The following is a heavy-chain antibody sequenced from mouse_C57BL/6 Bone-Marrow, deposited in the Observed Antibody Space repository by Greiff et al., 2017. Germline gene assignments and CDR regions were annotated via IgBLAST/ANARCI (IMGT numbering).Heavy chain of an antibody. CDR3: ATNYYGSSWYFDV. J-gene: IGHJ1*03. CDR1: GLTFSDYG. Sequence: VQLKESGGGLVKPGGSLKLSCAASGLTFSDYGMHWVRQAPEKGLEWVAYISSGSSTIYYADTVKGRFTISRDNAKNTLFLQMTSLRSEDTAMYYCATNYYGSSWYFDVWGTGTTVTVSS. D-gene: IGHD1-1*01. V-gene: IGHV5-17*01. CDR2: ISSGSSTI.